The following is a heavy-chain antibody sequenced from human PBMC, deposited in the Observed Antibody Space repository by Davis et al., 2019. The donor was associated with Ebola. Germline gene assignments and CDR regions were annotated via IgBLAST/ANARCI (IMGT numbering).Heavy chain of an antibody. CDR1: GFTFSKAW. V-gene: IGHV3-15*01. Sequence: GESLKISCAASGFTFSKAWMSWVRQAPGKGLEWVGRIKSKADGGATDYAAPVKGRFTISRDDSKNTLYLQMNSLKTEDTAVYYCTTDGWIQLWFFDSWGQGTLVTVSS. D-gene: IGHD5-18*01. CDR2: IKSKADGGAT. CDR3: TTDGWIQLWFFDS. J-gene: IGHJ4*02.